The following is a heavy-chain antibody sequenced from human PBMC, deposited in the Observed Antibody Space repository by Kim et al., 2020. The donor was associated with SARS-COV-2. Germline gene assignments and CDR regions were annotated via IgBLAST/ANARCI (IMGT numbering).Heavy chain of an antibody. Sequence: ASVKVSCKASGYTFTSYYMHWVRQAPGQGLEWMGIINPSGGSTSYAQKFQGRVTMTRDTSTSTVYMELSSLRSEDTAVYYCARDEPPSDYGDYLFDYWGQGTLVTVSS. D-gene: IGHD4-17*01. CDR1: GYTFTSYY. CDR3: ARDEPPSDYGDYLFDY. CDR2: INPSGGST. J-gene: IGHJ4*02. V-gene: IGHV1-46*01.